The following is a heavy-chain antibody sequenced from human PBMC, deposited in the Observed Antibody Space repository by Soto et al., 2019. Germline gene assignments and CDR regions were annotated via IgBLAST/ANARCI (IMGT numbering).Heavy chain of an antibody. J-gene: IGHJ4*02. Sequence: EVQLLESGGGLVQPGGSLRLSCAASGFTFSSNAMSWVRQAPGEGLEWVSAISGSGGSTYYADSVKGRFTISRDNSKNTLYLQMTSLRAEDTAVYYCANPGAEMTTETTGSYWGQGTMVVVAS. V-gene: IGHV3-23*01. CDR1: GFTFSSNA. CDR3: ANPGAEMTTETTGSY. D-gene: IGHD4-17*01. CDR2: ISGSGGST.